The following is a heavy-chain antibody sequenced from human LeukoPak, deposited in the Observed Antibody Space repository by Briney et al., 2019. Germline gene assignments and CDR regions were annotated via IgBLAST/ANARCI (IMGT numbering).Heavy chain of an antibody. CDR1: GGSISSYY. D-gene: IGHD4-17*01. Sequence: SETLSLTCTVSGGSISSYYWSWIRQPAGKGLEWIGRIYTSGSTNYNPSLKSRVTMSVDTSKNQFSLRLSSVTAADTAVYYCARESYTTVTLEYYYYYYMDVWGKGTTVTISS. CDR2: IYTSGST. J-gene: IGHJ6*03. V-gene: IGHV4-4*07. CDR3: ARESYTTVTLEYYYYYYMDV.